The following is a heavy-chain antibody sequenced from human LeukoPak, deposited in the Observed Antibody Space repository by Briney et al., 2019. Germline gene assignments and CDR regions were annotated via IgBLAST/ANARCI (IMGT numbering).Heavy chain of an antibody. CDR1: GFIFSSDW. CDR2: IKQDGSEK. Sequence: GGSLRLSCAASGFIFSSDWMSWVRQAPGKGLEWVANIKQDGSEKYYVDSVKGRFTISRDNAKNSLYLQMNSLRAEDMAIYYCATLTIFGVVDYWGQGTLVTVSS. J-gene: IGHJ4*02. V-gene: IGHV3-7*01. D-gene: IGHD3-3*01. CDR3: ATLTIFGVVDY.